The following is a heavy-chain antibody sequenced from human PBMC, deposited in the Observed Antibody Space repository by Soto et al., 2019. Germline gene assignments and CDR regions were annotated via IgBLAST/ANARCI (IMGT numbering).Heavy chain of an antibody. D-gene: IGHD1-26*01. CDR3: AADGVVGATTVGYYYGMDV. CDR1: GFTFTSSA. V-gene: IGHV1-58*01. Sequence: QMQLVQSGPEVKKPGTSVKVSCKASGFTFTSSAVQWVRQARGQRLEWIGWIVVGSGNTNYAQKFQARVTITRDMSTSTAYMELSSLRSEDTAVYYCAADGVVGATTVGYYYGMDVWGQGTTVTVSS. J-gene: IGHJ6*02. CDR2: IVVGSGNT.